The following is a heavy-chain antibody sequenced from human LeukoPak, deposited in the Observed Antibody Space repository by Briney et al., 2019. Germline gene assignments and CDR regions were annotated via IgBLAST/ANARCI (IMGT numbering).Heavy chain of an antibody. J-gene: IGHJ4*02. CDR1: GYTFTSYG. Sequence: GASVKVSCEASGYTFTSYGISWVRQAPGQGLKWMGWISAYNGNTNYAQKLQGRVTMTTDTSTSTAYMELRSLRSDDTAVYYCARDLILYYDSSGYATFDYWGQGTLVTVSS. CDR2: ISAYNGNT. V-gene: IGHV1-18*01. CDR3: ARDLILYYDSSGYATFDY. D-gene: IGHD3-22*01.